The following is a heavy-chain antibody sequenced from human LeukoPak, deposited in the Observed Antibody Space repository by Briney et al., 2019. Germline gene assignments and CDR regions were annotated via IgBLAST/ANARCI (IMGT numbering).Heavy chain of an antibody. Sequence: GGSLRLSCAASGFTFSSYSMNWVRQAPGKGLEWVSSISSGSTYVYYADSVQGRFTISRDNAQSSMYLQMNSLRAEDTAVYYCTRLSRYGNRWYYVDYWGQGTLVTVSS. V-gene: IGHV3-21*01. CDR2: ISSGSTYV. D-gene: IGHD6-13*01. CDR3: TRLSRYGNRWYYVDY. CDR1: GFTFSSYS. J-gene: IGHJ4*02.